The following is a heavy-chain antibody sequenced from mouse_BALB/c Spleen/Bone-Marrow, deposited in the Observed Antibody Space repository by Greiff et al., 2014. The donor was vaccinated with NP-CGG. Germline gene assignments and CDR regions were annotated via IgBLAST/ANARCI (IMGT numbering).Heavy chain of an antibody. V-gene: IGHV1-54*01. J-gene: IGHJ2*01. CDR1: GYAFTNYL. Sequence: VKLMESGAELVRPGTAVNVSCKASGYAFTNYLIEWVKQRPGQGLEWIGVINPGSGGANYNEKFKGKATLTADKSSSTACMQLSSLTSDDSAVYFCARFGRYYFDYWGQGTTLTVSS. CDR2: INPGSGGA. CDR3: ARFGRYYFDY.